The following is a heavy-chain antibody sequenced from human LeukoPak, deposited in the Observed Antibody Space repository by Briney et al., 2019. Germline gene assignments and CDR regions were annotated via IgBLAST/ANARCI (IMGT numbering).Heavy chain of an antibody. CDR3: VRDRELTY. CDR2: IYNSGST. J-gene: IGHJ4*02. CDR1: GGSISIYY. V-gene: IGHV4-59*03. D-gene: IGHD1-26*01. Sequence: SETLSLTCSVSGGSISIYYWSWVRQPPGKGLEWIGYIYNSGSTDYNPSLKSRVTISVDTSKNQFSLKLTSVTAADTAVYYCVRDRELTYWGQGTLVTVSS.